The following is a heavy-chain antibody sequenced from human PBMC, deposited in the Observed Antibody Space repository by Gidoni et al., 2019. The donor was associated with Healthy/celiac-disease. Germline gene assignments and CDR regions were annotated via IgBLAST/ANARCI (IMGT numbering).Heavy chain of an antibody. Sequence: FSSYAMSWVRQAPGKGLEWVSAISGSGGSTYYADSVKGRFTISRDNSKNTLYLQMNSLRAEDTAVYYCAGGSYYNFDYWGQGTLVTVSS. CDR2: ISGSGGST. J-gene: IGHJ4*02. V-gene: IGHV3-23*01. D-gene: IGHD1-26*01. CDR1: FSSYA. CDR3: AGGSYYNFDY.